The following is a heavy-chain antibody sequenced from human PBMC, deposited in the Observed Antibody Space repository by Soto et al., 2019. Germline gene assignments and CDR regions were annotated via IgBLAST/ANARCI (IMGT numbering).Heavy chain of an antibody. Sequence: QVQLQESGPGLVKPSETLSLTCTVSGGSISSYYWSWIRQPAGQGLEWIGRIYTSGPTNYNPSLKSRVTMSVDTSKNQFSLKLSSVTAADTAVYYCAREKGGDYGAKSFDIWGQGTMVTVSS. D-gene: IGHD4-17*01. CDR2: IYTSGPT. V-gene: IGHV4-4*07. J-gene: IGHJ3*02. CDR3: AREKGGDYGAKSFDI. CDR1: GGSISSYY.